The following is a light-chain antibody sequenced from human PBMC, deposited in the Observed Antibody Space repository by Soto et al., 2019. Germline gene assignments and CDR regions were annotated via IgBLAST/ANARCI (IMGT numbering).Light chain of an antibody. Sequence: DIQMTQSPYSLSASVGDRVTITCRASQSISGYVSWYQQKPGKAAKLLIFTASTLQSRGTSGFCGSGSGTAFIILISSLLHEDVATYYCRQRYSTSRGFGRGTKVDIK. CDR3: RQRYSTSRG. CDR2: TAS. V-gene: IGKV1-39*01. CDR1: QSISGY. J-gene: IGKJ4*01.